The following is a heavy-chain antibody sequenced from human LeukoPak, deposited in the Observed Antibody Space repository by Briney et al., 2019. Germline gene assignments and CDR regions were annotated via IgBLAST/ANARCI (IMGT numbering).Heavy chain of an antibody. V-gene: IGHV3-30-3*01. CDR1: GFTFSSYA. Sequence: GGSLRLSCAASGFTFSSYAMHWVRQAPGKGLEWVAVISYDGSNKYYADSVKGRSTISRDNSKNTLYLQMNSLRAEDTAVYYCAREMATIIGYYFDYWGQGTLVTVSS. CDR2: ISYDGSNK. CDR3: AREMATIIGYYFDY. J-gene: IGHJ4*02. D-gene: IGHD5-24*01.